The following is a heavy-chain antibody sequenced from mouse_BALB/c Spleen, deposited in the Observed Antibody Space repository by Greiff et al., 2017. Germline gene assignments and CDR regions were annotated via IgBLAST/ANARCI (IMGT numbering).Heavy chain of an antibody. V-gene: IGHV5-9*03. J-gene: IGHJ4*01. Sequence: EVKLVESGGGLVKPGGSLKLSCAASGFTFSSYTMSWVRQTPEKRLEWVATISSGGGNTYYPDSVKGRFTISKDNAKNNLYLQMSSLRSEDTALYYCARYYYYGSSLYYYAMDYWGQGTSVTVSS. D-gene: IGHD1-1*01. CDR3: ARYYYYGSSLYYYAMDY. CDR2: ISSGGGNT. CDR1: GFTFSSYT.